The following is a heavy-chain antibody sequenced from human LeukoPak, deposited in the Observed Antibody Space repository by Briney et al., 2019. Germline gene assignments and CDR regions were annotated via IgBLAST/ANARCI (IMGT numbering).Heavy chain of an antibody. CDR2: ISYDGSNK. J-gene: IGHJ4*02. D-gene: IGHD3-10*01. Sequence: SGGSLRLSCAASGFTFSSYAMHWVRQAPGKGLEWVAVISYDGSNKYYADSVKGRFTISRDNSKNTLYLQMNSLRAEDTAVYYCARDGSYYGSLDYWGQGTLVTVSS. V-gene: IGHV3-30-3*01. CDR3: ARDGSYYGSLDY. CDR1: GFTFSSYA.